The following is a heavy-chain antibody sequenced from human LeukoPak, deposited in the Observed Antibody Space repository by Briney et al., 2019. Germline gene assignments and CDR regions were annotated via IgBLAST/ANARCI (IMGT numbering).Heavy chain of an antibody. V-gene: IGHV1-18*01. J-gene: IGHJ4*02. D-gene: IGHD6-13*01. CDR3: AANPRTYSSSWFPFDY. CDR2: ISAYNGNT. CDR1: GYTFTSYG. Sequence: ASVKVSCKASGYTFTSYGISWVRQAPGQGLEWMGWISAYNGNTNYAQKLQGRVTMTTDTSTSRAYMELRSLRSDDTAVYYCAANPRTYSSSWFPFDYWGQGTLVTVSS.